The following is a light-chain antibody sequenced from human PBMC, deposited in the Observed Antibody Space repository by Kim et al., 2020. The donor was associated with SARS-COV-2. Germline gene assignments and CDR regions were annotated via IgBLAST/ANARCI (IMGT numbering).Light chain of an antibody. V-gene: IGLV2-14*04. CDR3: SSYTSSSTLVV. CDR2: DVS. J-gene: IGLJ2*01. Sequence: SITISCTGTSSDVRVYNYVSWYQQHPGKAPKLMIYDVSKRPSGVSNRFSGSKSGNTASLTISGLQAEDEADYYCSSYTSSSTLVVFGGGTQLTVL. CDR1: SSDVRVYNY.